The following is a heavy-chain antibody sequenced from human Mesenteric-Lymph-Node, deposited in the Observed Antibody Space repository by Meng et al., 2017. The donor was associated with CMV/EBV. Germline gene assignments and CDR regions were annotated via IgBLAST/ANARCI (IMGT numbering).Heavy chain of an antibody. CDR1: GGSISSSSYY. Sequence: SETLSLTCTVSGGSISSSSYYWGWIRQPPGKGLEWIGSIYYSGSTYYNPSLKSRVTISVDTSKNQFSLKLSSVTAADTAVYYCARDNSKQLVYYFDYWGQGTLVTVSS. CDR2: IYYSGST. J-gene: IGHJ4*02. V-gene: IGHV4-39*07. CDR3: ARDNSKQLVYYFDY. D-gene: IGHD6-6*01.